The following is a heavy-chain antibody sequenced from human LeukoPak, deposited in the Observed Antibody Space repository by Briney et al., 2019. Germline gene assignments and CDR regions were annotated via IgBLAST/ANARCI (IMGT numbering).Heavy chain of an antibody. CDR1: GVSFDSYY. J-gene: IGHJ4*02. Sequence: PSETLSLTCTVSGVSFDSYYWSWVRQTPGKELEWLGEINHSGYTNASPSLKSRVTLSTDTSRKQFSLNLKSVAVADAGIYYCTRMTTGHDYWGQGTLVTVSS. V-gene: IGHV4-34*01. CDR3: TRMTTGHDY. D-gene: IGHD4-17*01. CDR2: INHSGYT.